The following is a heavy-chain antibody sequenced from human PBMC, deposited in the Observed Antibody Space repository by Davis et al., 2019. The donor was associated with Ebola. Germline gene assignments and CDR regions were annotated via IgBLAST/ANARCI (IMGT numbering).Heavy chain of an antibody. J-gene: IGHJ3*02. D-gene: IGHD5-18*01. Sequence: SETLSLTCTVSGASMRDNYWSWIRQSPGKGLEWMGYITDGGVTNYNPSLKGRVTISVDFSKSQFSLKLTSVTTADTAVYYCARAMVTMVSFAFDIWGQGTVVTVSS. CDR3: ARAMVTMVSFAFDI. CDR1: GASMRDNY. CDR2: ITDGGVT. V-gene: IGHV4-4*09.